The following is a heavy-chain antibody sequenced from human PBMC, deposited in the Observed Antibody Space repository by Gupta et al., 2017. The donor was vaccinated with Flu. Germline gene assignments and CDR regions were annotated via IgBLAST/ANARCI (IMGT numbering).Heavy chain of an antibody. J-gene: IGHJ4*02. Sequence: LQLQESGPGLVKPSETMSLTCTVSGGSISSSSSYWGWIRQPPGKGLEWIGSIYYSGSTYYNPSLKSRVTISVDTSKNQFSLKLSSVTAADTAVYYCARKRIQLWSYWGQGTLVTVSS. CDR3: ARKRIQLWSY. CDR1: GGSISSSSSY. CDR2: IYYSGST. D-gene: IGHD5-18*01. V-gene: IGHV4-39*01.